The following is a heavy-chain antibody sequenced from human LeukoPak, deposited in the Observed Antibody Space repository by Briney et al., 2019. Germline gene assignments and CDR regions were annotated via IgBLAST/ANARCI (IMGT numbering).Heavy chain of an antibody. V-gene: IGHV1-8*01. D-gene: IGHD5-18*01. J-gene: IGHJ4*02. CDR2: MNPNSGNT. Sequence: ASVKVSCKASGYTFTSYDINWVRQATGQGLEWMGWMNPNSGNTGYAQKFQGRATMTRNTSISTAYMELSSLRSEDTAVYYCARLARYSAMVIEDYWGQGTLVTVSS. CDR1: GYTFTSYD. CDR3: ARLARYSAMVIEDY.